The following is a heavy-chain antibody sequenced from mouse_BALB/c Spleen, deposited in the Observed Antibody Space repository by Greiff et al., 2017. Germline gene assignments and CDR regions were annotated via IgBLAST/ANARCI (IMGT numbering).Heavy chain of an antibody. CDR3: ARWGIDY. CDR1: GFTFSSFG. CDR2: ISSGSSTI. V-gene: IGHV5-17*02. J-gene: IGHJ2*01. Sequence: EVQLVESGGGLVQPGGSRKLSCAASGFTFSSFGMHWVRQAPEKGLEWVAYISSGSSTIYYADTVKGRFTISRDNPKNTLFLQMTSLRSEDTAMYYCARWGIDYWGQGTTLTVSS.